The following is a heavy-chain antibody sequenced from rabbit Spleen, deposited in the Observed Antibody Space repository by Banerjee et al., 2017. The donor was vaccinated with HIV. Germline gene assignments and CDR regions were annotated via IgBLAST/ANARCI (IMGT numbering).Heavy chain of an antibody. Sequence: QEQLVESGGGLVKPEGSLKLSGTASGFSFRNKAAMCWVRQAPGKGLEWIACINAITGKAVYASWAKGRFTFSKTSSTTVTLQMTSLTAADTATYFCARDLDAVIGWNFGWWGPGTLVTVS. V-gene: IGHV1S45*01. J-gene: IGHJ4*01. CDR2: INAITGKA. D-gene: IGHD1-1*01. CDR1: GFSFRNKAA. CDR3: ARDLDAVIGWNFGW.